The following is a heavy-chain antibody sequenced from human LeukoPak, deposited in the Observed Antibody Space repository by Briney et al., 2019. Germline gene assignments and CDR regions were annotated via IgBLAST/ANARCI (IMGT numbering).Heavy chain of an antibody. CDR1: GYTFTSYY. J-gene: IGHJ3*02. V-gene: IGHV1-46*01. D-gene: IGHD6-13*01. CDR2: INPSGGST. Sequence: ASVKVSCKASGYTFTSYYMHWVRQAPGQGLEWMGIINPSGGSTSYAQKFQGRVTMTRDMSTSTVYMELSSLRSEDTAVYYCARDWGLAAAGTSAFDIWGQGTMVTVSS. CDR3: ARDWGLAAAGTSAFDI.